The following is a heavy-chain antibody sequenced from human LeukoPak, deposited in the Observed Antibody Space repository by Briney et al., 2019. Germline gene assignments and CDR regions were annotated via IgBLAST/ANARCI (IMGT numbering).Heavy chain of an antibody. Sequence: HPGGSLRLSCAASGFTVSTNYMSWVRQAPGKGLEWVSYISSSGSTIYYADSVKGRFTISRDNAKNSLYLQMNSLTAEDTAVYYCAELGITMIGGVWGKGTTVTISS. CDR1: GFTVSTNY. V-gene: IGHV3-48*03. CDR3: AELGITMIGGV. J-gene: IGHJ6*04. CDR2: ISSSGSTI. D-gene: IGHD3-10*02.